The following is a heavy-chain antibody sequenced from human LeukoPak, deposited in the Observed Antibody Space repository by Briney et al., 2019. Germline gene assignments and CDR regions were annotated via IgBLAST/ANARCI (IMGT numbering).Heavy chain of an antibody. J-gene: IGHJ3*02. V-gene: IGHV3-21*01. D-gene: IGHD2-15*01. CDR3: ARDFLRGRSDVDAFDI. CDR1: GFTFSSYS. CDR2: ISSSSSYI. Sequence: PGGSLRLSCAASGFTFSSYSMNWVRQAPGKGLEWVSFISSSSSYIYYADSVKGRFTISRDNAKNSLYLQMNSLRAEDTAVYYCARDFLRGRSDVDAFDIWGQGTMVTVSS.